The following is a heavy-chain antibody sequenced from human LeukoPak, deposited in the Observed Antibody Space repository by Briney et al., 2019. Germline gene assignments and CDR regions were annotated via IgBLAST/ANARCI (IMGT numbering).Heavy chain of an antibody. Sequence: PGGSLRLSCAVSGSTLSSYWMHWVRQAPGKGLVWVSRINSDGSSTSYADSVKGRFTISRDNAKSTLYLQMNSLRAEDTAVYYCARGPQRGAAANYYGMDVWGQGTTVTVSS. CDR3: ARGPQRGAAANYYGMDV. V-gene: IGHV3-74*01. J-gene: IGHJ6*02. D-gene: IGHD2-2*01. CDR2: INSDGSST. CDR1: GSTLSSYW.